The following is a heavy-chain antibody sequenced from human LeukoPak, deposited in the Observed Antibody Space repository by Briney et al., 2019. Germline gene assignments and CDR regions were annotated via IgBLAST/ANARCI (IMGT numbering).Heavy chain of an antibody. CDR2: ISGSGGST. Sequence: GGSLRLSCAASGFTFSSYAMSWVRQAPGKGLEWVSAISGSGGSTYYADSVKGRFTISRDNSKNTLYLQMNSLRAEDTAVYYCAILRGVITRYGMDVWGQGTTVTVSS. J-gene: IGHJ6*02. V-gene: IGHV3-23*01. CDR3: AILRGVITRYGMDV. CDR1: GFTFSSYA. D-gene: IGHD3-10*01.